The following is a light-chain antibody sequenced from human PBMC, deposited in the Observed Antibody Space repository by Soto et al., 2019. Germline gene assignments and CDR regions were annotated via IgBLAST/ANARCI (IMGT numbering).Light chain of an antibody. CDR3: SSYADSISVL. CDR2: EVT. V-gene: IGLV2-8*01. Sequence: QSALTQPPSASGSPGQSVTISCTGTSSDVGAYNYVSWYQQHPGKAPKIMIYEVTKRPSGVPDRFSGSKSGNTASLTVSGLQAEDEADYYCSSYADSISVLFGGGTKLTVL. CDR1: SSDVGAYNY. J-gene: IGLJ3*02.